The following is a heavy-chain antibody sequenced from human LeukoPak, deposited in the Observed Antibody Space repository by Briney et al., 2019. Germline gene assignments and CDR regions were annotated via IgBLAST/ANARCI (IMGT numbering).Heavy chain of an antibody. D-gene: IGHD2-15*01. J-gene: IGHJ4*01. CDR2: INHSGST. CDR1: GGSFSGYY. V-gene: IGHV4-34*01. CDR3: AATLTSWYFDS. Sequence: SETLSLTCAVYGGSFSGYYWSWIRQPPGKGLEWIGEINHSGSTNYNPSLKSRVTISVDTSKNQFSLNLTSVTAADTAVYHCAATLTSWYFDSWGHGTLVTVSS.